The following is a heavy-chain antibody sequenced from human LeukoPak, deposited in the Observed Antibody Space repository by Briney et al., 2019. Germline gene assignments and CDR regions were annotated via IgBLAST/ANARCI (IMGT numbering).Heavy chain of an antibody. CDR3: ARGLGYCSSTSCHPRFDY. V-gene: IGHV4-34*01. Sequence: PSETLSLTCTVSGGSLSSYYWSWIRQPPGKGLEWIGEINHSGSTNYNPSLKSRVTISVDTSKNQFSLKLSSVTAADTAVYYCARGLGYCSSTSCHPRFDYWGQGTLVTVSS. D-gene: IGHD2-2*01. CDR2: INHSGST. J-gene: IGHJ4*02. CDR1: GGSLSSYY.